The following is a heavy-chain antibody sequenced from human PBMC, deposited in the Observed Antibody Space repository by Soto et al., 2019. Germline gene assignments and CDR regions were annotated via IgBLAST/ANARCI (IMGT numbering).Heavy chain of an antibody. CDR3: AKGGGPWVEYSSSSFNY. D-gene: IGHD6-6*01. Sequence: DVQLVEXGGGLVQXXXSLXLSCAASGFTFDDYAMHWVRQAPGKGXXWXXGISWNSGSIGYADSVKGRFTIXXXXXXXXXXXXXXXXXXXXXALYYCAKGGGPWVEYSSSSFNYWGQGTLVTVSS. CDR2: ISWNSGSI. V-gene: IGHV3-9*01. J-gene: IGHJ4*02. CDR1: GFTFDDYA.